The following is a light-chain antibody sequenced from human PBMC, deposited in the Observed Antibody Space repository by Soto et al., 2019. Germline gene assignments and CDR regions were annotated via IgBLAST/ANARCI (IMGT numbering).Light chain of an antibody. CDR1: QSVSSSY. CDR2: GAS. V-gene: IGKV3-20*01. CDR3: QHHVSSRCT. Sequence: EIVLTQSPGTLSLSPGERATLSCRASQSVSSSYLAWYQQKPGQAPRRLIYGASSRATLIPDRFSGSGSGPGFTPNISSLEHDDFAVGYCQHHVSSRCTFGQGTKVEIK. J-gene: IGKJ1*01.